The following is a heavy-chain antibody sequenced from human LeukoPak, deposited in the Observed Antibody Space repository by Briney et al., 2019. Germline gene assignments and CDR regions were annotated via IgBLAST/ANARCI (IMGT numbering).Heavy chain of an antibody. J-gene: IGHJ4*02. CDR3: ARGYGSGSYFGY. V-gene: IGHV4-34*01. D-gene: IGHD3-10*01. CDR2: INHSGST. Sequence: SETLSLTCAVYGGSFSGYYWSWIRQPPGKGLEWIGEINHSGSTNYNPSLESRVTISVDTSKNQFSLKLSSVTAADTAVYYCARGYGSGSYFGYWGQGTLVTVSS. CDR1: GGSFSGYY.